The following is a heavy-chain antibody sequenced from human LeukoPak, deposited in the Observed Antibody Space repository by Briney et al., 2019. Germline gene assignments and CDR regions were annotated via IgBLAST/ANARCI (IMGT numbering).Heavy chain of an antibody. Sequence: GGYLRLSCAASGFTFSSYAMSWVRQAPGKGLEWVSAISGSGGSTYYADSVKGRFTISRDNSKNTLYLQMNSLRAEDTAVYYCAKRIVGATSHYFDYWGQGTLVTVSS. CDR2: ISGSGGST. D-gene: IGHD1-26*01. J-gene: IGHJ4*02. V-gene: IGHV3-23*01. CDR1: GFTFSSYA. CDR3: AKRIVGATSHYFDY.